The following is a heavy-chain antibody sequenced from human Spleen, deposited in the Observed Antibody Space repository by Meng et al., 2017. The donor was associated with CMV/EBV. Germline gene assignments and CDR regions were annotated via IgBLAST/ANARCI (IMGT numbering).Heavy chain of an antibody. Sequence: SETLSLTCAVSGGSFRGYYWSWIRQAPDKGLEWVGEISQSGRTNYNLALKSRVSMSVHTSERQFSLELSSVTAADSAVYYCARQGRVYFDYWGQGILATVSS. CDR1: GGSFRGYY. D-gene: IGHD3-10*01. J-gene: IGHJ4*02. CDR3: ARQGRVYFDY. V-gene: IGHV4-34*01. CDR2: ISQSGRT.